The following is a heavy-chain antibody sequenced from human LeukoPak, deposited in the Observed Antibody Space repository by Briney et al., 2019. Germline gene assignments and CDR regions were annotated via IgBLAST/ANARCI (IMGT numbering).Heavy chain of an antibody. J-gene: IGHJ4*02. Sequence: GGSLRLSCAASGFTFSSYAMSWVRQAPGKGLEWVSAMSGSGGSTYDADAVKGRCTIYRDNPKNTLYLQMNSLRAEDTAVYYCAKGIVVVPADPPDYWGQGTLVTVSS. CDR1: GFTFSSYA. D-gene: IGHD2-2*01. CDR2: MSGSGGST. V-gene: IGHV3-23*01. CDR3: AKGIVVVPADPPDY.